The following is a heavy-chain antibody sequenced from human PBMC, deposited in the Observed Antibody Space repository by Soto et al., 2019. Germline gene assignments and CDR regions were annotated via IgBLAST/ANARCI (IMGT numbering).Heavy chain of an antibody. J-gene: IGHJ4*02. D-gene: IGHD3-16*01. V-gene: IGHV3-30*18. Sequence: VQLVESGGGVVQPGRSLRLSCAASGFTFSSYGMHWVRQAPGKGLEWVAVISSDGSDKYYADSVKGRFTISRDNAKNTLYLQVNSLRAEDTAVYYCANWGVTVADYWGQGTLVTVSS. CDR2: ISSDGSDK. CDR1: GFTFSSYG. CDR3: ANWGVTVADY.